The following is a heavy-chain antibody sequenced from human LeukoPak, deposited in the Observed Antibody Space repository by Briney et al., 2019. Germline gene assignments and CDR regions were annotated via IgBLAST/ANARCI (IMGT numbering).Heavy chain of an antibody. Sequence: PGGSLRLSCAASGFTFSSYAMHWVRQAPGKGLEWVAVISYSGSNKQYADSVKGRFTISRDNSKNTLYLQMNSLRAEDTAVYYCAKSGPVYGSAPGYFDYWGQGTLVTVSS. J-gene: IGHJ4*02. CDR3: AKSGPVYGSAPGYFDY. CDR1: GFTFSSYA. D-gene: IGHD3-10*01. V-gene: IGHV3-30*04. CDR2: ISYSGSNK.